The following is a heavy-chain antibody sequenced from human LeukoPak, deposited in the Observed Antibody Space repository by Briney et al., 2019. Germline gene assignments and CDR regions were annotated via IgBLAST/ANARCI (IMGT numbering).Heavy chain of an antibody. V-gene: IGHV3-7*02. J-gene: IGHJ6*02. CDR1: GFTFSSYW. CDR2: IKQDGSEK. Sequence: PGGSLRLSCAASGFTFSSYWMSWVRQAPGKGLEWVANIKQDGSEKYYVDSVKGRFTISRDNAKNSLYLQMNSLRAGDTAVYYCARAGGTDYYYYGMDVWGQGTTVTVSS. CDR3: ARAGGTDYYYYGMDV.